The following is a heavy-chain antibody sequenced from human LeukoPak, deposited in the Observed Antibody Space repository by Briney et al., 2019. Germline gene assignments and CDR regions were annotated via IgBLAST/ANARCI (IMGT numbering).Heavy chain of an antibody. V-gene: IGHV1-2*02. CDR3: ARSGVVVVPAAITTNWFDP. CDR1: GYTFTGYY. CDR2: INPNSGGT. Sequence: GASVKVSCXASGYTFTGYYMHWVRQARGQGLEWMAWINPNSGGTNYAQKFQGRVTMTRDTSISTAYMELSRLRSDDTAVYYCARSGVVVVPAAITTNWFDPWGQGTLVTVSS. D-gene: IGHD2-2*02. J-gene: IGHJ5*02.